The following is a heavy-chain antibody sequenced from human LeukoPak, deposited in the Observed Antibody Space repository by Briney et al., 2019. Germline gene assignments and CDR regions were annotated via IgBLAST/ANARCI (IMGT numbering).Heavy chain of an antibody. CDR2: IYYSGST. V-gene: IGHV4-59*01. CDR3: ARFQRVANVWFDP. D-gene: IGHD3-3*01. J-gene: IGHJ5*02. Sequence: SETLSLTCTVSGGSISSYYWSWIRQPPGKGLEWIGYIYYSGSTNYNPSLKSRVTISVDTSKNQFSLKLSSVTAADTAVYYCARFQRVANVWFDPWGQGTLVTVSS. CDR1: GGSISSYY.